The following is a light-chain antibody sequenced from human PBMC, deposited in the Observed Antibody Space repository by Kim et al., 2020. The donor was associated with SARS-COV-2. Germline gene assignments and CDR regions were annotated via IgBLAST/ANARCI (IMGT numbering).Light chain of an antibody. CDR2: DSS. CDR3: QQRSNWIT. CDR1: QSVDDA. J-gene: IGKJ5*01. V-gene: IGKV3-11*01. Sequence: SLSPGARATLSCRASQSVDDALAWYQQKPGQAPRLLIYDSSNRATGIPARFSGSGSGTEFTLTISSLEVEDFATYYCQQRSNWITFGQGTRLEIK.